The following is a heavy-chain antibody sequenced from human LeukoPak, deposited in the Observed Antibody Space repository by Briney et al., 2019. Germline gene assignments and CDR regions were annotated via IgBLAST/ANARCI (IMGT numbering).Heavy chain of an antibody. D-gene: IGHD2-15*01. CDR2: AYYRSKWYR. CDR1: LDSLSSNSAA. Sequence: SQTLSLTCAISLDSLSSNSAAWSWIRHSPSRGLEWLGRAYYRSKWYRDYAESVKSRITINPGTSKNQFSLQMNSVTPEDTAVYYCARDVVVVLAAVVAASYGMDVWGQGTTVTVSS. J-gene: IGHJ6*02. V-gene: IGHV6-1*01. CDR3: ARDVVVVLAAVVAASYGMDV.